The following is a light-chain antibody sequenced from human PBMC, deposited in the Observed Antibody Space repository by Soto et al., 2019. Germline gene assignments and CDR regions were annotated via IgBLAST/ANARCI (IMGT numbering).Light chain of an antibody. Sequence: EIVLTQSPGTLSLSPGERATLSCRASQSVSSSYLAWYQQKPGQAPRLLIYRATGIPDRFSGSGSGTDFTLTISRLEPEDFAVYYCQQYGSSPLTFGGGTKVDIK. J-gene: IGKJ4*01. CDR1: QSVSSSY. CDR3: QQYGSSPLT. V-gene: IGKV3-20*01.